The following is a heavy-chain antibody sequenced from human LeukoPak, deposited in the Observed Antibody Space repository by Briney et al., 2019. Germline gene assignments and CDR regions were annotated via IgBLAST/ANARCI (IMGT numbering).Heavy chain of an antibody. CDR1: GFTFSDHH. D-gene: IGHD3-22*01. J-gene: IGHJ4*02. V-gene: IGHV3-72*01. Sequence: PGGSLRHSCAASGFTFSDHHMDWVRQAPGKGLEWIGRSKNKDYAYSTVYAASVKGRFTFSRDDPKNSLYLQMNSLTTEDTAVYYCTRIFYYGTRGYYPDFWGQGTLVTVSS. CDR2: SKNKDYAYST. CDR3: TRIFYYGTRGYYPDF.